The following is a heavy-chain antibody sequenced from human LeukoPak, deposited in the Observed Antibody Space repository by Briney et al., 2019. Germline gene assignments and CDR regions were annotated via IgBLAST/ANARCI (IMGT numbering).Heavy chain of an antibody. Sequence: SETLSLTCTVSGGSISSYYWSWIRQPPGRGLEWIGYIDYSGSTNYNPSLKSRVTVSVDTSKNQFSLKLSSVTAADTAVYYCARLGGRIAAAGPNFDYWGQGTLVTVSS. D-gene: IGHD6-13*01. CDR3: ARLGGRIAAAGPNFDY. J-gene: IGHJ4*02. CDR2: IDYSGST. CDR1: GGSISSYY. V-gene: IGHV4-59*08.